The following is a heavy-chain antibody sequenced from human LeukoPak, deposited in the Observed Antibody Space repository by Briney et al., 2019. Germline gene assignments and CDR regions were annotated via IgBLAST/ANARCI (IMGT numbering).Heavy chain of an antibody. D-gene: IGHD2-15*01. CDR2: INHSGST. Sequence: PSETLSLTCAVYGGSFSGYYWSWIRQPPGKGLEWIGEINHSGSTNYNPSLKSRVTISVDTSKNQFSLKLSSVTAADTAVYYCARRPVVVTATQYDAFDIWGQGTMVTVSS. CDR3: ARRPVVVTATQYDAFDI. V-gene: IGHV4-34*01. J-gene: IGHJ3*02. CDR1: GGSFSGYY.